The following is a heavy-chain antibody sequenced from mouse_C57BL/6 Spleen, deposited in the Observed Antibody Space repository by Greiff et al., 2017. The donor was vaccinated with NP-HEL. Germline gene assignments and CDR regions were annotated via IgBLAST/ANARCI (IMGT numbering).Heavy chain of an antibody. J-gene: IGHJ4*01. V-gene: IGHV5-4*01. CDR2: ISAGGSYT. CDR3: AREAHYYGSSLYYYAMDY. Sequence: EVQVVESGGGLVKPGGSLKLSCAASGFTFSSYAMSWVRQTPEKRLEWVATISAGGSYTYYPDNVKGRFTIARDNAKNNLYLQMSQLKSEDTAMYYCAREAHYYGSSLYYYAMDYWGQGTSVTVSS. D-gene: IGHD1-1*01. CDR1: GFTFSSYA.